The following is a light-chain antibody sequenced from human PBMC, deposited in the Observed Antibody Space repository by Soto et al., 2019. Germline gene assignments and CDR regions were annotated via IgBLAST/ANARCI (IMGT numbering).Light chain of an antibody. CDR2: DSN. Sequence: QSVLTQPPSVSAAPGQKVTISCSGSSSNIGTHSVSWYQQLPGTAPKLLIYDSNKRPSGTPDRFSGSRSGTSATLGITGLQTGDEADYHCGTWDSSLNSGVFGGGTKLTVL. J-gene: IGLJ2*01. CDR1: SSNIGTHS. V-gene: IGLV1-51*01. CDR3: GTWDSSLNSGV.